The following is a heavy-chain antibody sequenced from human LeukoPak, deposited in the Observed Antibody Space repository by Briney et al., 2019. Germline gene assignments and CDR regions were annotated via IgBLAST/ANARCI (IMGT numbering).Heavy chain of an antibody. CDR2: IYYSGST. J-gene: IGHJ3*02. Sequence: PSETLSLTCTVSGGSISSYYWSWLRQPPGKGLEWIGYIYYSGSTNYNPSLKSRVTISVDTSKNQFSLKLSSVTAADTAVYYCARLRATDAFDIWGQGTMVTVSS. V-gene: IGHV4-59*01. D-gene: IGHD5-12*01. CDR1: GGSISSYY. CDR3: ARLRATDAFDI.